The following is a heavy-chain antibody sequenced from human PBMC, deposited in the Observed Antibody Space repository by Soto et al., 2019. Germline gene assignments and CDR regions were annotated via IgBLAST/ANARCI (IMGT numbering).Heavy chain of an antibody. J-gene: IGHJ6*03. CDR3: AIDYGDYDYYYMDV. CDR1: GFTVSSNY. Sequence: RGSLRLSCAASGFTVSSNYMSWVRQAPGKGLEWVSVIYSGGSTYYADSVKGRFTISRDNSKNTLYLQMNSLRAEDTAVYYCAIDYGDYDYYYMDVWGKGTTVTVSS. D-gene: IGHD4-17*01. V-gene: IGHV3-66*01. CDR2: IYSGGST.